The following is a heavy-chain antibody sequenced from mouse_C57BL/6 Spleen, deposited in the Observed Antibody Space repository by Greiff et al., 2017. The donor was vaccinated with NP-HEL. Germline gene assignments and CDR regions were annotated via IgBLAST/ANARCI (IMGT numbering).Heavy chain of an antibody. CDR2: IRSKSNNYAT. D-gene: IGHD2-5*01. CDR3: VRQGDYYSNYFDY. CDR1: GFSFNTYA. V-gene: IGHV10-1*01. J-gene: IGHJ2*01. Sequence: EVKLMESGGGLVQPKGSLKLSCAASGFSFNTYAMNWVRQAPGKGLEWVARIRSKSNNYATYYADSVKDRFTISRDDSESMLYLQMNNLKTEDTAMYYCVRQGDYYSNYFDYWGQGTTLTVSS.